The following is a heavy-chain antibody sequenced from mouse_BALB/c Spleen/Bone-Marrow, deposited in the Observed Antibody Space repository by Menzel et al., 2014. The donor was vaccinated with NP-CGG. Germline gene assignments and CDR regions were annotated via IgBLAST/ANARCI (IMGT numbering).Heavy chain of an antibody. Sequence: VQLQQSGPELVKPGASVKIPCKASGYTFTDYNMYWVKQSHGKSLEWIGDINPNNGGTIYNQKFKGKATLTVDKSSSTAYMELRSLTSEDTADYYCARGYGGSLGYFDYWGQGTTLTVSS. CDR2: INPNNGGT. CDR1: GYTFTDYN. D-gene: IGHD2-14*01. V-gene: IGHV1-18*01. J-gene: IGHJ2*01. CDR3: ARGYGGSLGYFDY.